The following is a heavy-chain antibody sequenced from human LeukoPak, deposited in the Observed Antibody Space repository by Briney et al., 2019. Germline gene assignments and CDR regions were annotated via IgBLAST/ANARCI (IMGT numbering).Heavy chain of an antibody. CDR2: ISYDGSNK. V-gene: IGHV3-30-3*01. D-gene: IGHD4-17*01. J-gene: IGHJ6*02. CDR3: AREATVTYGMDV. Sequence: GGSLRLSCAASGFTFSSYAMHWVRQAPGKGLEWVAVISYDGSNKYYADSVKGRFTISRDNSKNTLYLQMNSLRAEDTAVYYCAREATVTYGMDVWGQGTTVTASS. CDR1: GFTFSSYA.